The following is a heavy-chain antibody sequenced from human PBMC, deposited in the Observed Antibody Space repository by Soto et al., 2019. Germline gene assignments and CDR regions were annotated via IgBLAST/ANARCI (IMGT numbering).Heavy chain of an antibody. CDR1: GYTFTSYG. CDR3: ARVGSYGDYVYWFGP. J-gene: IGHJ5*02. Sequence: GASVKVSCKASGYTFTSYGISWVRQAPGQGLEWMGWISAYNGNTNYAQKLQGRVTMTTDTSTSTAYMELRSLRSDDTAVYYCARVGSYGDYVYWFGPWGQGTLVTVSS. V-gene: IGHV1-18*01. CDR2: ISAYNGNT. D-gene: IGHD4-17*01.